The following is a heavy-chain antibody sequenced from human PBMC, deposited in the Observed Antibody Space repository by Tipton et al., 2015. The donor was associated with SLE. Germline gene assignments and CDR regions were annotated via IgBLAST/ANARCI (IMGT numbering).Heavy chain of an antibody. Sequence: LRLSCTVSGGSISSHYWSWIRQPPGKGLEWIGSIYYSGSTYYNPSLKSRVTISVDTSKNQFSLKLSSVTAADTAVYYCATPAHIAVRYWGQGTLVTVSS. V-gene: IGHV4-59*04. J-gene: IGHJ4*02. CDR1: GGSISSHY. CDR2: IYYSGST. D-gene: IGHD2-15*01. CDR3: ATPAHIAVRY.